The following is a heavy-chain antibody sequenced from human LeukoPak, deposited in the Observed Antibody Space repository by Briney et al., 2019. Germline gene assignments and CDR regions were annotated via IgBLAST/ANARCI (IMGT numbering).Heavy chain of an antibody. D-gene: IGHD3-10*01. CDR3: ARDLWFGEYNWFDP. CDR1: GGSITSYY. V-gene: IGHV4-59*12. Sequence: ASETLSLTCTVSGGSITSYYWSWTRQPPRKGLEWVGYISHSGSTYYNPSLKSRVTISLDTSKDRFSLRLSSVTAADTAVYYCARDLWFGEYNWFDPWGQGTLVTVSS. J-gene: IGHJ5*02. CDR2: ISHSGST.